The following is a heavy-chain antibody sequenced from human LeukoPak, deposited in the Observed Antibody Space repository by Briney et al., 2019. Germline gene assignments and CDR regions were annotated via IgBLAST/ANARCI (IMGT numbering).Heavy chain of an antibody. D-gene: IGHD3-22*01. V-gene: IGHV3-53*01. CDR3: ARYSSGNFDY. J-gene: IGHJ4*02. CDR2: IYSGGST. Sequence: QPGGSLRLSCAASGFTVSSNYMSWVRQAPGKGLEWVSVIYSGGSTYYADSVKGRFTISRDNSKNTLYLQMNSRRAEDTVVYYWARYSSGNFDYWGQGTLVTVP. CDR1: GFTVSSNY.